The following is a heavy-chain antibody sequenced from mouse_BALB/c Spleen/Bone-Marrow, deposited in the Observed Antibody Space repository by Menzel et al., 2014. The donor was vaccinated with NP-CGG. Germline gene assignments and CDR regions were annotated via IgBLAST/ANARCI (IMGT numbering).Heavy chain of an antibody. V-gene: IGHV4-1*02. CDR3: ARNAYYARDY. J-gene: IGHJ4*01. CDR2: INPDSSTI. CDR1: GFDFSRYW. Sequence: EVKLLESGGGLVQPGGSLKLSCAASGFDFSRYWMSWVRQAPGKGLEWIGEINPDSSTINYTPSLKDKFIISRDNAKNTLYLQMSKVRSEDTALYYCARNAYYARDYWGQGTSVTVSS.